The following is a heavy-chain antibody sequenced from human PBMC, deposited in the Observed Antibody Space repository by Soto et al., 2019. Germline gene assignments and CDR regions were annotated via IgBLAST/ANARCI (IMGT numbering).Heavy chain of an antibody. CDR2: ISYDGTNK. Sequence: QAPGKGPEWVALISYDGTNKFYADSVKGRFTISRDNSKSTLYLQVDSPRPEDAAVYYCARDPKTSGGQHWAFNYFDSWGQGTLVTVSS. D-gene: IGHD7-27*01. CDR3: ARDPKTSGGQHWAFNYFDS. J-gene: IGHJ4*02. V-gene: IGHV3-30-3*01.